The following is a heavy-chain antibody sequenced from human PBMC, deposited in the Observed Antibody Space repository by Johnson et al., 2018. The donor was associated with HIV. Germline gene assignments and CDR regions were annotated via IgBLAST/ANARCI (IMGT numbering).Heavy chain of an antibody. Sequence: QVQLVESGGGVVQPGGSLRLSCAASGFTFSSYGMHWVRQAPGKGLEWVAFIRYDGSNEYYADSVTGRFNISRDNSRNNLYLQMNSLTAEDTAVYYCAKDQASVGTGEYAFDIWGQGTMVTVSS. CDR3: AKDQASVGTGEYAFDI. V-gene: IGHV3-30*02. CDR2: IRYDGSNE. J-gene: IGHJ3*02. CDR1: GFTFSSYG. D-gene: IGHD7-27*01.